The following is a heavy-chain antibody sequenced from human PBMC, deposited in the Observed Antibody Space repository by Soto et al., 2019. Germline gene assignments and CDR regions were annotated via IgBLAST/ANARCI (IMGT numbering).Heavy chain of an antibody. Sequence: QVQLVESGGGVVQPGRSLRLSCAASGFTFSSYAMHWVRQAPGKGLEWVAVISYDGSNKYYADSVKGRFTISRDNSKNXPYLQMNSLRAEDTAVYYCARDRYPKWFPPPYYFDYWGQGTLVTVSS. CDR3: ARDRYPKWFPPPYYFDY. J-gene: IGHJ4*02. V-gene: IGHV3-30-3*01. CDR2: ISYDGSNK. D-gene: IGHD3-22*01. CDR1: GFTFSSYA.